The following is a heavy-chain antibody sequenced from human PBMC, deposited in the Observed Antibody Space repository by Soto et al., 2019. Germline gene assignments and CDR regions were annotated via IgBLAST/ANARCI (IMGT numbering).Heavy chain of an antibody. J-gene: IGHJ4*02. V-gene: IGHV1-24*01. D-gene: IGHD2-8*01. CDR2: FDPEDGKR. Sequence: QVQLVQSGAEVKKPGASVKVSCKVSGYNLTGLSMHWVRQAPGKGLEWMGGFDPEDGKRIYAQKLQGRVTMTEDTSTDTGYMELSSLRSEDTAVYYCATVETLGYCTNSLCVSWDYWGQGTLVTVSS. CDR1: GYNLTGLS. CDR3: ATVETLGYCTNSLCVSWDY.